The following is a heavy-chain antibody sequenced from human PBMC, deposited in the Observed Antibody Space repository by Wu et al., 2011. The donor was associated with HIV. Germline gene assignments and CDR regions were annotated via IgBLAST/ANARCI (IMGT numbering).Heavy chain of an antibody. V-gene: IGHV1-18*01. Sequence: SVKVSCRTSDYTFTNYRINWIRQAPGQGLEWLGWTSGFPGNSGDNGNTGYAERFQGRVTMTTDTSTNTAYMELRSLKSDDTAIYYCAKELLSRSGTYIPPPNPLDNWGQGTLVTVSS. D-gene: IGHD1-26*01. CDR1: DYTFTNYR. J-gene: IGHJ4*02. CDR2: TSGFPGNSGDNGNT. CDR3: AKELLSRSGTYIPPPNPLDN.